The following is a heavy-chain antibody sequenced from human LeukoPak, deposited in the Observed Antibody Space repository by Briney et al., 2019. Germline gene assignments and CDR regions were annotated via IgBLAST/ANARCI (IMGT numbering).Heavy chain of an antibody. V-gene: IGHV1-18*01. J-gene: IGHJ4*02. CDR3: ATANSWNYALGY. CDR2: ISTGNRNT. Sequence: EASVKLSCKASGDTFIRNGITWVRQAPGQGHEWMGWISTGNRNTNSGQKFQGRVTMTTDTSTGTAYMELRSLRSDDTAMYYCATANSWNYALGYWGQGTLATVSS. D-gene: IGHD1-7*01. CDR1: GDTFIRNG.